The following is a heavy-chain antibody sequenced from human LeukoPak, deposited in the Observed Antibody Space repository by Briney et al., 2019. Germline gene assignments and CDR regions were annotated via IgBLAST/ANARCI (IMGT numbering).Heavy chain of an antibody. V-gene: IGHV3-30*04. J-gene: IGHJ6*03. CDR3: AREGHYDILTGYSPVEYYFYHMEL. Sequence: GRSLRLACEASGFTFSDYGIHWVRQTPGKGLEWVAAISSDGVEKHYADSVKGRFTISRDNSKSTLYLQMNSLRAEDTALYYCAREGHYDILTGYSPVEYYFYHMELWGKGSAVTVSS. CDR2: ISSDGVEK. D-gene: IGHD3-9*01. CDR1: GFTFSDYG.